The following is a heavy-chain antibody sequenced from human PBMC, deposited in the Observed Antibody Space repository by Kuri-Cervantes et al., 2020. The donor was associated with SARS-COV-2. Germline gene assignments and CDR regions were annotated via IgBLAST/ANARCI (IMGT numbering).Heavy chain of an antibody. V-gene: IGHV1-18*01. D-gene: IGHD3-22*01. CDR1: GYTFTSYG. Sequence: ASVKVSCKASGYTFTSYGISWVRQAPGQGLEWMGWISAYNGNTNYAQKLQGRVTMTTDTSTSTAYMELRSLRSDDTAVYYCALGYWGSGYPRSYYYMDVWGKGTTVTVSS. CDR3: ALGYWGSGYPRSYYYMDV. J-gene: IGHJ6*03. CDR2: ISAYNGNT.